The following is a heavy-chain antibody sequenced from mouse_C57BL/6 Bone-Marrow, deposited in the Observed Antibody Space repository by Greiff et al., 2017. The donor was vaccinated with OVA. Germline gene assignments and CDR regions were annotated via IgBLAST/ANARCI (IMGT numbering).Heavy chain of an antibody. Sequence: QVQLQQPGAELVKPGASVKMSCKASGYTFTSYWITWVKQRPGQGLEWIGDIYPGSGSTNYNEKFKSKATLTVDTSSSTAYMQLSSLTSEDSAVYDCARRGGSGYAWFAYWGQGTLVTVSA. CDR3: ARRGGSGYAWFAY. D-gene: IGHD1-1*01. J-gene: IGHJ3*01. V-gene: IGHV1-55*01. CDR1: GYTFTSYW. CDR2: IYPGSGST.